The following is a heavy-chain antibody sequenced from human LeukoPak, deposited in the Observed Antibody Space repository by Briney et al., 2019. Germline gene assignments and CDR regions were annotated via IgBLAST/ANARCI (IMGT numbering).Heavy chain of an antibody. D-gene: IGHD2-2*01. V-gene: IGHV1-2*02. J-gene: IGHJ5*02. Sequence: GASVKVSCKASGYTFTGYYMHWVRQAPGQGLEWMGWINPNSGGTNYAQKFQGRVTMTRDTSISTAYMELSRLRSDDTAVYYCARTEDIVVVPAAIFDFVTWSFDPWGQGTLVTVSS. CDR3: ARTEDIVVVPAAIFDFVTWSFDP. CDR2: INPNSGGT. CDR1: GYTFTGYY.